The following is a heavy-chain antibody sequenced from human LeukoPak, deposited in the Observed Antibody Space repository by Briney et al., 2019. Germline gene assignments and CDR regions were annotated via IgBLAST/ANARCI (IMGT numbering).Heavy chain of an antibody. CDR2: IYPVDSDT. CDR3: ARNRAIFGVVIHDAFDI. V-gene: IGHV5-51*01. J-gene: IGHJ3*02. CDR1: GYSFTSYW. D-gene: IGHD3-3*01. Sequence: SGESLKISCKGSGYSFTSYWIGWVRQMPGKGLEWMGIIYPVDSDTRLRPSFQGQVTISADKSVSTADLQWSRLKASDTAMYYCARNRAIFGVVIHDAFDIWGQGTMVTVSS.